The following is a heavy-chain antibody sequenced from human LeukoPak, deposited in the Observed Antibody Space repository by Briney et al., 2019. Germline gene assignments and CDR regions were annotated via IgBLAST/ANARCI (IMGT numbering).Heavy chain of an antibody. Sequence: GGSLRLSCAASGFTFSSYSMNWVRQAPGKGLEGVSSISSSSSYIYYADSVKGRFTISRDNAKNSLYLQMNSLRAEDTAVYYCAKTWIQLWWVGIDAFDIWGQGTMVTVSS. CDR3: AKTWIQLWWVGIDAFDI. J-gene: IGHJ3*02. CDR1: GFTFSSYS. V-gene: IGHV3-21*01. CDR2: ISSSSSYI. D-gene: IGHD5-18*01.